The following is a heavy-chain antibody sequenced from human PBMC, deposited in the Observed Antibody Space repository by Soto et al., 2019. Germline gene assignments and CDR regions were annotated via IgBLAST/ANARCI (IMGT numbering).Heavy chain of an antibody. CDR3: ARARGSATGYDDY. Sequence: EVQLVESGGGLVKPGGSLRLSCAASGFTFSSYSMNWVRQAPGKGLEWVSSISSASTSRYYPDSVKGRLTISRDNAKNSLYLQMNSLGAEDTAVYYCARARGSATGYDDYWGQGTLVTVSS. CDR2: ISSASTSR. J-gene: IGHJ4*02. CDR1: GFTFSSYS. V-gene: IGHV3-21*01. D-gene: IGHD2-15*01.